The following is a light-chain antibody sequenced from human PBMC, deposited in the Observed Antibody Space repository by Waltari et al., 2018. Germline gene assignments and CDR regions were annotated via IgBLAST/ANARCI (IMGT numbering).Light chain of an antibody. V-gene: IGKV3-15*01. CDR1: QTVGSN. CDR2: SAS. J-gene: IGKJ1*01. Sequence: EIVMTQSPATLSVSSGERATLSCRASQTVGSNLAWYQQKPGQAPRLLIYSASTRDTGIPPRFSGRGSGTEFTLTISSLQSEDFAVYYCQQYNDWPRTFGQGTKVEIK. CDR3: QQYNDWPRT.